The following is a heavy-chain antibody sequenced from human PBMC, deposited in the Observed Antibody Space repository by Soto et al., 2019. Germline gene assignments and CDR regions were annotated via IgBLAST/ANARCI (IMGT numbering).Heavy chain of an antibody. V-gene: IGHV3-33*01. D-gene: IGHD6-19*01. J-gene: IGHJ4*02. CDR1: GFTFSSYG. Sequence: QVQLVESGGGVVQPGRSLRLSCAASGFTFSSYGMHWVRQAPGKGLEWVAVIWYDGSNKYYADSVKGRFTISRDNSKNTLYLQMNSLRAEDTAVYYCARIAVAGYGVDYWGQGTLVTVSS. CDR2: IWYDGSNK. CDR3: ARIAVAGYGVDY.